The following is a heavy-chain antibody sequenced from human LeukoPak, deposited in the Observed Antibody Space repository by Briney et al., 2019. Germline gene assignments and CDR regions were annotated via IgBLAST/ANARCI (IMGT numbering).Heavy chain of an antibody. CDR1: GYTFTGYY. CDR2: INPNSGGT. CDR3: ARTSVVVVPAAILSRYYYYMDV. D-gene: IGHD2-2*01. V-gene: IGHV1-2*02. Sequence: ASVKVSCKASGYTFTGYYMHWVRQAPGQGLEWMGWINPNSGGTNYAQKFQGRVTMTRDTSISTAYMELSRLRSDDTAVYYCARTSVVVVPAAILSRYYYYMDVWGKGTTVTVYS. J-gene: IGHJ6*03.